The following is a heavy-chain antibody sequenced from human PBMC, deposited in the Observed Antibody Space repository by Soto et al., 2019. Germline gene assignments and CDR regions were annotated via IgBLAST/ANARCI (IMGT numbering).Heavy chain of an antibody. CDR1: GASVSCNSDS. CDR2: TYYKSKWYH. V-gene: IGHV6-1*01. CDR3: ARGYSGDIDY. Sequence: SPTLSLTCAISGASVSCNSDSWNWIRQSPSRGLEWLGRTYYKSKWYHDFAGCVKSRIAINLDTSKNQLSLQLNYVTPEDTAVNYCARGYSGDIDYWGQGTLVTVSS. J-gene: IGHJ4*02. D-gene: IGHD5-12*01.